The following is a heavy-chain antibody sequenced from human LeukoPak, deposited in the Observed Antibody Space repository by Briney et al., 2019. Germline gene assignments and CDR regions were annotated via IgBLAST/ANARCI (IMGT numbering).Heavy chain of an antibody. V-gene: IGHV3-30*18. CDR2: ISYDGSNK. CDR3: AKGIYSSGWSYFDY. J-gene: IGHJ4*01. Sequence: GGSLRLSCAASGFTFSSYELNWVRQAPGKGLEWVAVISYDGSNKYYADSVKGRFTISRDNSKNTLYLQMNSLRAEDTAVYYCAKGIYSSGWSYFDYWGHGTLVTVSS. CDR1: GFTFSSYE. D-gene: IGHD6-19*01.